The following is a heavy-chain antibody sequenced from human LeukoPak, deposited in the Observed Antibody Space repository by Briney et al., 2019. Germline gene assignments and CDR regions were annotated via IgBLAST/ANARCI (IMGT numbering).Heavy chain of an antibody. V-gene: IGHV4-4*07. Sequence: PSETLSLTCIVYGGSISSYYWSWIRQPAGKGLEWIGRIYTSGRTNYNPSLKSRVTMSVDTSKNQFSLKLSSVTAADTAVYHCARDYYDILTGYYSFDYWGQGTLVTVSS. D-gene: IGHD3-9*01. CDR1: GGSISSYY. CDR3: ARDYYDILTGYYSFDY. J-gene: IGHJ4*02. CDR2: IYTSGRT.